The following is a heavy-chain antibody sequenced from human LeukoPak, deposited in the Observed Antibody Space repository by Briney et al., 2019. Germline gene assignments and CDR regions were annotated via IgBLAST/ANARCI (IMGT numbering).Heavy chain of an antibody. J-gene: IGHJ4*02. D-gene: IGHD6-19*01. CDR3: ARGAVAHFDH. CDR2: TYYRSKWYN. CDR1: GDTVSSTSAA. V-gene: IGHV6-1*01. Sequence: SQTLSLTCAISGDTVSSTSAAWNWIRQYPSRGLEWLGRTYYRSKWYNDYALSVKSRIIINADTSKNQFSLQVNSVTPEDTAVYYCARGAVAHFDHWGQGTLVTVSS.